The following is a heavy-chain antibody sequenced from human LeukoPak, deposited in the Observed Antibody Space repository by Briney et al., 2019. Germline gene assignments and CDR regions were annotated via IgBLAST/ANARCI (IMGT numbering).Heavy chain of an antibody. CDR3: ARDDVGATNY. D-gene: IGHD1-26*01. CDR2: ISYDGSNK. V-gene: IGHV3-30-3*01. CDR1: GFTFSSYA. Sequence: GGSLRLSCAASGFTFSSYAMHWVRQAPGKGLEWVAVISYDGSNKYYADSVKGRFTISRDNSKNTLYLQMNSLRAEDTAVYYCARDDVGATNYWGQGTLVTVSS. J-gene: IGHJ4*02.